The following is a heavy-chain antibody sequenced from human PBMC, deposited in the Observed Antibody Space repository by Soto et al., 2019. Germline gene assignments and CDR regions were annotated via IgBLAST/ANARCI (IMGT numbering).Heavy chain of an antibody. CDR1: GFSLSTSGVG. J-gene: IGHJ4*02. V-gene: IGHV2-5*01. D-gene: IGHD4-17*01. CDR2: IYWNDDK. Sequence: SGPTLVNPTQTLTLTCTFSGFSLSTSGVGVGWIRQPPGKALEWLALIYWNDDKRYSPSLKSRLTITEDTSKNQVVLTMTNMDPVDTATYYCAHENTNDYGDYTFDYWGQGTLVTVSS. CDR3: AHENTNDYGDYTFDY.